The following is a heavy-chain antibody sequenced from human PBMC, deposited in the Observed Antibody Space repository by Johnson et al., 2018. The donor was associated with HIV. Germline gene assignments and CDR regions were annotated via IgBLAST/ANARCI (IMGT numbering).Heavy chain of an antibody. CDR2: ISGSGGSS. J-gene: IGHJ3*02. Sequence: VQLVESGGGLVQPGGSLRLSCAASGFTFSSYAMSWVRQAPGKGLEWVSAISGSGGSSYYADSVKGRFTISRDNSKNTLYLQMNSLRAEDTAVYYCTYSSDWSPGAFDIWGQGTMVTVSS. CDR1: GFTFSSYA. V-gene: IGHV3-23*04. CDR3: TYSSDWSPGAFDI. D-gene: IGHD6-19*01.